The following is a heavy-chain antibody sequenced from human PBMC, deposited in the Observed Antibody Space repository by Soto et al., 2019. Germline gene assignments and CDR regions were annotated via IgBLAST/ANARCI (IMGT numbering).Heavy chain of an antibody. J-gene: IGHJ4*02. CDR2: ISYDGSNK. Sequence: QVQLVESGGGVVQPGRSLRLSCAASGFTFSSSAMHWVRQAPGKGLEWMAVISYDGSNKYFADSVKGRFTISRDNSXXTLYLQMNRLRAEDTAVYYCARMGWAVAGSYYFDYWGQGTLVTVSS. D-gene: IGHD6-19*01. CDR1: GFTFSSSA. CDR3: ARMGWAVAGSYYFDY. V-gene: IGHV3-30-3*01.